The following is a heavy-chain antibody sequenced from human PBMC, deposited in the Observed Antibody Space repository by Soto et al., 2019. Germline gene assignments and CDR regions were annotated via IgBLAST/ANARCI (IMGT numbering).Heavy chain of an antibody. CDR2: ISGAGST. CDR1: EFTVSDNY. CDR3: ASLSWGSYDLSY. D-gene: IGHD3-16*01. J-gene: IGHJ4*02. V-gene: IGHV3-66*01. Sequence: EVHLVESGGGLVQPGGSLRLSCAASEFTVSDNYMTWVRQAPGKGLEWVSLISGAGSTYYADSVNGRVTISKDNSKNIMYLQMSSLRAEDTAVYYCASLSWGSYDLSYWGPGALVTVSS.